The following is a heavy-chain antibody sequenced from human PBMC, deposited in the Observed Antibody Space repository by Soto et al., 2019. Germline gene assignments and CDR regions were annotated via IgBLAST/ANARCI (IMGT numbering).Heavy chain of an antibody. Sequence: EVQLVESGGDLILPGGSLRLSCAASGFSVSSTYMNWVRQAPGKGLEWVSVIYSGGSASYADSVKGRFTISRDNSKNTVYLQMSNMRAEDTGVYYCARGEEWGWRHYFDLWGQGTLVTVSS. D-gene: IGHD3-3*01. CDR2: IYSGGSA. V-gene: IGHV3-53*01. CDR1: GFSVSSTY. CDR3: ARGEEWGWRHYFDL. J-gene: IGHJ4*02.